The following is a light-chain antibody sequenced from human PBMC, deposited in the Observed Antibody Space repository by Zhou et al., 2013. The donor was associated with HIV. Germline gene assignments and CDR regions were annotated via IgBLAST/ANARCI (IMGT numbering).Light chain of an antibody. CDR1: QSVSSN. CDR2: GAS. CDR3: QQDNFSPYT. J-gene: IGKJ2*01. Sequence: EIVLTQSPATLSVSPGERATLSCRASQSVSSNLAWYQQKPGQAPRLLIYGASTRATGIPARFSGSGSGTDFTLTITRLEPEDFAVYYCQQDNFSPYTFGQGTKLEIK. V-gene: IGKV3-15*01.